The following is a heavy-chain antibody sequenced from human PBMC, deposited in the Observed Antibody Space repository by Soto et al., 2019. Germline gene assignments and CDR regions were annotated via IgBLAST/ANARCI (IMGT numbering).Heavy chain of an antibody. V-gene: IGHV4-39*01. CDR1: GGSISSSSYY. CDR3: ARHVPKFTFGGVIVLRSDY. D-gene: IGHD3-16*02. J-gene: IGHJ4*02. Sequence: QLQRQESGPGLVKPSETLSLTCTVSGGSISSSSYYWGWIRQPPGKGLEWIGSIYYSGSTYYNPSLKSRVTISVDTSKNQFSLKLSSVTAADTAVYYCARHVPKFTFGGVIVLRSDYWGQGTLVTVSS. CDR2: IYYSGST.